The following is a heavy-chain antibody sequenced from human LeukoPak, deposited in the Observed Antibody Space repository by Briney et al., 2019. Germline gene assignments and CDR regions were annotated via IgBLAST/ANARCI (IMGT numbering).Heavy chain of an antibody. J-gene: IGHJ5*02. D-gene: IGHD3-10*01. CDR3: ARAGSGSYSPNWFDP. V-gene: IGHV1-69*06. CDR1: GGTFSSYA. Sequence: SVKVSCKASGGTFSSYAISWVRQAPGQGLEWMGGIIPIFGTANYAQKFQGRVTITADKSTSTAYMELSSLRSEDTAVYYCARAGSGSYSPNWFDPWGQGTLVTVSS. CDR2: IIPIFGTA.